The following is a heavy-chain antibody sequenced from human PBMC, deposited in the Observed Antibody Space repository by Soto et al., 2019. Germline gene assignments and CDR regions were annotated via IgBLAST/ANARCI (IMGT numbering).Heavy chain of an antibody. Sequence: PGESLKISCKGSGYSFTSYWIDWVRQMPGKGLEWMGRIDPSDSYTNYSPSFQGHVTISADKSISTAYLQWSSLKASDTAMYYCARRWGTYFDFWGQGTLVTVSS. CDR1: GYSFTSYW. CDR2: IDPSDSYT. V-gene: IGHV5-10-1*01. D-gene: IGHD7-27*01. CDR3: ARRWGTYFDF. J-gene: IGHJ4*02.